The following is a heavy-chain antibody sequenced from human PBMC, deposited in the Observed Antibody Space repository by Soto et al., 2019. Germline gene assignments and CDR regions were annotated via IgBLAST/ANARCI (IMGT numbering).Heavy chain of an antibody. D-gene: IGHD3-9*01. J-gene: IGHJ4*02. CDR3: TRTYYDILTGSGVFDY. CDR2: IRSKAYGGTT. Sequence: EVQLVESGGGLVQPGRSLRLSCTASGFTFGDYAMSWFRQAPGKGLEWVGFIRSKAYGGTTEYAASVKGRFTISRDDSKSIAYLQVNSLKTEDTAVYYCTRTYYDILTGSGVFDYWGQGTLVTVSS. V-gene: IGHV3-49*03. CDR1: GFTFGDYA.